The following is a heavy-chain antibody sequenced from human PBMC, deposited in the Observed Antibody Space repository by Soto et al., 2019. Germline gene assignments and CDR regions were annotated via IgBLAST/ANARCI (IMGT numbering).Heavy chain of an antibody. Sequence: PGGSLRLSCAASGFTFSSYEMNWVRQAPGKGLEWVSYISSSGSTIYYADSVKGRFTISRDNAKNSLYLQMNSLRAEDTAVYYCASPSRVGYSGSSYDYLDYWGQGTLVTVAS. J-gene: IGHJ4*02. V-gene: IGHV3-48*03. CDR3: ASPSRVGYSGSSYDYLDY. CDR1: GFTFSSYE. CDR2: ISSSGSTI. D-gene: IGHD1-26*01.